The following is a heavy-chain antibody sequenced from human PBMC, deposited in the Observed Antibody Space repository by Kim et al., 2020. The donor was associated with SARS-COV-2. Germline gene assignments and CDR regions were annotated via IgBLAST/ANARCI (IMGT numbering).Heavy chain of an antibody. D-gene: IGHD2-2*01. Sequence: ASVKVSCKVSGYTLTELSMHWVRQAPGKGLEWMGGVDPEACETIYAQKFQGRVTMTEDTSTDTAYMVLSSLRSEDTAVFYCSTVNGSSTSCYGNAFDIWGQGTMGNVSS. CDR3: STVNGSSTSCYGNAFDI. CDR2: VDPEACET. CDR1: GYTLTELS. V-gene: IGHV1-24*01. J-gene: IGHJ3*02.